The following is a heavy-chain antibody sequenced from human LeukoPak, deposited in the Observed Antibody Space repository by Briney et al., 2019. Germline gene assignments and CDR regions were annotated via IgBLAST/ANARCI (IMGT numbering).Heavy chain of an antibody. J-gene: IGHJ5*02. CDR1: GYSLTNNW. V-gene: IGHV5-51*01. Sequence: GESLKISCKSSGYSLTNNWIGWVRQMPGKGLEWMGIIYPGGSNTKYSPPFQGQVTISVDKSITTAYLQWSSLKASDTAMYYCVRSPACSGGDCYPNWFDPWGQGTLVTVSS. D-gene: IGHD2-15*01. CDR3: VRSPACSGGDCYPNWFDP. CDR2: IYPGGSNT.